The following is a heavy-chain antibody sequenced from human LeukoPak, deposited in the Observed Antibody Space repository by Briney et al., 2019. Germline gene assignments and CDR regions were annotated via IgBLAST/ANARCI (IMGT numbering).Heavy chain of an antibody. V-gene: IGHV4-34*01. CDR2: INHSGST. D-gene: IGHD2-2*01. CDR1: GGSFSGYY. J-gene: IGHJ5*02. CDR3: ARGSRIVVVPAASIAWFDP. Sequence: SETLSLTCAVYGGSFSGYYWSWIRQPPGKGLEWIGEINHSGSTNYNPSLKSRVTISVNTSKNQFSLKLSSVTAADTAVYYCARGSRIVVVPAASIAWFDPWGQGTLVTVSS.